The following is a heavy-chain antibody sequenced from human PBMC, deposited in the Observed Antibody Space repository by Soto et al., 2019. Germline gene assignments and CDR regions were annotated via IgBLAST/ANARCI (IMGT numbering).Heavy chain of an antibody. CDR1: GYTLTELS. D-gene: IGHD3-3*01. CDR3: ATPPVGAVVMIFGVVVPRACYFDL. CDR2: FDPEDGET. J-gene: IGHJ2*01. Sequence: GASVKVSCKVSGYTLTELSMRWVRQAPGKGLEWMGGFDPEDGETIYAQKFQGRVTMTEDTSTDTAYMELSSLRSEDTAVYYCATPPVGAVVMIFGVVVPRACYFDLWGRGTLVTVSS. V-gene: IGHV1-24*01.